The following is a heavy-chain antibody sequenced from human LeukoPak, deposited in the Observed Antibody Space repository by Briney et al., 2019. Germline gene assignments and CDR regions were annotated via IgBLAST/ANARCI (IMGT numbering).Heavy chain of an antibody. J-gene: IGHJ4*02. D-gene: IGHD2-21*02. Sequence: PGGSLRLSCAASGFTFSSYAMSWVRQAPGKGLEWVSAISGSGGSTYYADSVKGRFTISRDNSKNTVYLQMNSLRAEDTAVYYCAKEPCGGDCHYPLLLPLDYWGQGTLVTVSS. CDR2: ISGSGGST. CDR3: AKEPCGGDCHYPLLLPLDY. CDR1: GFTFSSYA. V-gene: IGHV3-23*01.